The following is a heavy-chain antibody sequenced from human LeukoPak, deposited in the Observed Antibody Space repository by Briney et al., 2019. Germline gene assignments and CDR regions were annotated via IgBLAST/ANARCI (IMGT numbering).Heavy chain of an antibody. D-gene: IGHD2-2*01. CDR2: ISYDGSNK. V-gene: IGHV3-30-3*01. CDR3: ARDKKGSSVVPAAPDY. J-gene: IGHJ4*02. CDR1: GFTFSLYA. Sequence: GGSLRLSCAASGFTFSLYAMHWVRQAPGKGLEWVAVISYDGSNKYYADSVKGRFTISRDNSKNTLYLQMNSLRAEDTAVYYCARDKKGSSVVPAAPDYWGQGTLVTVSS.